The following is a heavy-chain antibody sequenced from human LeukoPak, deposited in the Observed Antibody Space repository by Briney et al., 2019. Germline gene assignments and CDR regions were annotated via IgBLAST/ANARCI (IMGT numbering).Heavy chain of an antibody. J-gene: IGHJ4*02. V-gene: IGHV4-30-4*01. D-gene: IGHD3-22*01. CDR2: IYYSGST. Sequence: PSETLSLTCTVSGGSISSGDYYWSWIRQPPGKGLGWIGYIYYSGSTYYNPSLKSRVTISVDTSKNQFSLKLSSVTAADTAVYYCAREPYDSSGYYSPYFDYWGQGTLVTVSS. CDR1: GGSISSGDYY. CDR3: AREPYDSSGYYSPYFDY.